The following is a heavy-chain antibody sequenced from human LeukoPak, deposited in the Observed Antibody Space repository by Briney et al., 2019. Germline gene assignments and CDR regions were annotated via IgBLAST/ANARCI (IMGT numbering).Heavy chain of an antibody. CDR2: IYYSGST. V-gene: IGHV4-39*01. CDR3: ARHRCSGGSCYPMTWFDP. CDR1: GGSISSSSYY. J-gene: IGHJ5*02. D-gene: IGHD2-15*01. Sequence: SETLSLTCTVSGGSISSSSYYWGWIRQPPGKGLEWIGSIYYSGSTYYNPSLKSRVTISVYTSKNQFSLKLSSVTAADTAVYYCARHRCSGGSCYPMTWFDPWGQGTLVTVSS.